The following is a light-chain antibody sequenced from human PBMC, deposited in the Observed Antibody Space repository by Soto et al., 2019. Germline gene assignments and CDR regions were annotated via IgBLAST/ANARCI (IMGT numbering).Light chain of an antibody. J-gene: IGKJ1*01. CDR1: QSVGTN. CDR3: PLYNILPRR. CDR2: GAS. Sequence: MVMKHSLAIVSVSPGESATLSCRASQSVGTNLAWYQQKRGQSPRLLIYGASTTASGIPARFSGSGSGTEFTLTISSLQSEDFAVYYCPLYNILPRRFGQGTKV. V-gene: IGKV3-15*01.